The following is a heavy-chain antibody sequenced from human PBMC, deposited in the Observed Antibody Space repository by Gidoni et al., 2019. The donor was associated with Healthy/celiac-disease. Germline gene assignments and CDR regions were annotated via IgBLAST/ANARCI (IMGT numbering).Heavy chain of an antibody. CDR2: IKSKTDGGTT. D-gene: IGHD3-10*01. V-gene: IGHV3-15*01. J-gene: IGHJ4*02. CDR3: TTGAWFGELFDY. CDR1: GFTFSNAW. Sequence: EVQLVESGGGLVKPGGSLRLSCAASGFTFSNAWMRWVRQAPGKGLEWVGRIKSKTDGGTTDYAAPVKGRFTISRDDSKNTLYLQMNSLKTEDTAVYYCTTGAWFGELFDYWGQGTLVTVSS.